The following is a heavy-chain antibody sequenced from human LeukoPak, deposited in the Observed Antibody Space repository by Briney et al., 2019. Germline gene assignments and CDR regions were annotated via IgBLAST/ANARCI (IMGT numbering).Heavy chain of an antibody. Sequence: GGSLRLSCAASGFTFSNAWMAWVRQAPGKGLEWLGRIKSKTNGGTTDYPAPVKGRFTISRDDSKNTLYLQMNSLKIEDTAVYYCTTEYSSSYNWFNPWGQGTLVTVSS. D-gene: IGHD6-6*01. CDR3: TTEYSSSYNWFNP. V-gene: IGHV3-15*01. CDR1: GFTFSNAW. CDR2: IKSKTNGGTT. J-gene: IGHJ5*02.